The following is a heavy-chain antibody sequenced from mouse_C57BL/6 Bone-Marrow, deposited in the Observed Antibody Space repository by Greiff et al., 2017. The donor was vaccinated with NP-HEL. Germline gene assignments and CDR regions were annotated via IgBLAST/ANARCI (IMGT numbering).Heavy chain of an antibody. Sequence: QVQLKQPGAELVKPGASVKMSCKASGYTFTSYWITWVKQRPGQGLEWIGDIYPGSGSTNYNEKFKSKATLTVDTSSSTAYMQLSSLTSEDSAVYYCARYDYGSSYEGFAYWGQGTLVTVSA. D-gene: IGHD1-1*01. CDR2: IYPGSGST. J-gene: IGHJ3*01. V-gene: IGHV1-55*01. CDR1: GYTFTSYW. CDR3: ARYDYGSSYEGFAY.